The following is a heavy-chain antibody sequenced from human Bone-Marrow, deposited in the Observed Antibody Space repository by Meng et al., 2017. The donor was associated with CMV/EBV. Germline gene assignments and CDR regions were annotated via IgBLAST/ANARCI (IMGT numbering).Heavy chain of an antibody. V-gene: IGHV3-11*01. Sequence: GESLKISCAASGFTFSDYYMSWIRQAPGKGLEWVSYISSSGSTIYYADSVKGRFTISRDNAKNSLYLQMNSLRAEDTAVYYCAREAPYYDFWSGYPRDAFDIWGQGTRVTGSS. CDR3: AREAPYYDFWSGYPRDAFDI. CDR1: GFTFSDYY. CDR2: ISSSGSTI. D-gene: IGHD3-3*01. J-gene: IGHJ3*02.